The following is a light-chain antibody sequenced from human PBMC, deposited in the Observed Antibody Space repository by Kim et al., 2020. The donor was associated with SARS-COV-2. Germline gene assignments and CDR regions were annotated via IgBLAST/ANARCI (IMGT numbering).Light chain of an antibody. CDR1: GSDIDTYNL. Sequence: QSALTQPASVSGSPGQSITISCTESGSDIDTYNLFSWYQHRPGTAPKLIIFEGTKRPSGVSDRFSGSQSGNTASLTISGLQADDEADYYCCSYAGSPNLVLGAGTKLTVL. CDR3: CSYAGSPNLV. CDR2: EGT. V-gene: IGLV2-23*01. J-gene: IGLJ3*02.